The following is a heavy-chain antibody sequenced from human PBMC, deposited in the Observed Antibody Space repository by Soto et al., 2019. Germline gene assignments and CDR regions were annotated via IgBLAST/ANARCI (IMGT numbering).Heavy chain of an antibody. V-gene: IGHV1-69*13. CDR1: GGTFSSYA. Sequence: SVKVSCKASGGTFSSYAISWVRQAPGQGLEWMGGIIPIFGTANYAQKFQGRVTITADESTSTAYMELSSLRSEDTAVYYCARDLLLLSSNNHYYHSRNWVDDAFDIWGQGAMVTVSS. CDR2: IIPIFGTA. CDR3: ARDLLLLSSNNHYYHSRNWVDDAFDI. D-gene: IGHD3-22*01. J-gene: IGHJ3*02.